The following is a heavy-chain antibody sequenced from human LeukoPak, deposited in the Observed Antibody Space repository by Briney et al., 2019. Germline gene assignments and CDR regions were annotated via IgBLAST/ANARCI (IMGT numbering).Heavy chain of an antibody. CDR3: ARIPLLWFGEVAFDI. V-gene: IGHV4-39*07. D-gene: IGHD3-10*01. J-gene: IGHJ3*02. CDR2: IYYSGST. Sequence: SETLSLTCTVSGGSISSSSYYWGWIRQPPGKGLEWIGSIYYSGSTYYNPSLKSRVTISVDRSKNQFSLKLSSVTAADTAVYYCARIPLLWFGEVAFDIWGQGTMVTVSS. CDR1: GGSISSSSYY.